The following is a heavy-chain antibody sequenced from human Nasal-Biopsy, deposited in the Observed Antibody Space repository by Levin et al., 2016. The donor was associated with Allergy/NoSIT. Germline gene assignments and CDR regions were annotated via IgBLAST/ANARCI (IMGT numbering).Heavy chain of an antibody. CDR3: AREGSSSVRGYFDF. J-gene: IGHJ4*02. Sequence: SETLSLTCTVSGGSITSGPYYWTWIRQYPGKGLEWIGNIHYSWNSNYNPSLRSRVSISRDTSKNQFSLILSSVTAADTAVYYCAREGSSSVRGYFDFWGQGTLVTVSS. V-gene: IGHV4-31*03. D-gene: IGHD6-13*01. CDR1: GGSITSGPYY. CDR2: IHYSWNS.